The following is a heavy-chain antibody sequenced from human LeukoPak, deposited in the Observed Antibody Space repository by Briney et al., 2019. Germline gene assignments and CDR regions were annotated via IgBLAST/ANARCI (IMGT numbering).Heavy chain of an antibody. V-gene: IGHV4-61*02. CDR3: ARGNWNYFDY. D-gene: IGHD1-20*01. J-gene: IGHJ4*02. CDR2: IYSSGST. CDR1: GDSISSGDYY. Sequence: SQTLSLTCTVSGDSISSGDYYWTWSRQPAGKGLEWIGRIYSSGSTNYNPSLKSRLTISLDTSKNQFSLKLSSVTAADTAVYYCARGNWNYFDYWGQGTLVPVSS.